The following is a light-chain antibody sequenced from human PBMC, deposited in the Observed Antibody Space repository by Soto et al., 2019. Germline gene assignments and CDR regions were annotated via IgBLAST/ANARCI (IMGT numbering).Light chain of an antibody. CDR2: GAS. V-gene: IGKV3-20*01. CDR1: QSVSRY. CDR3: QQYGSSPTT. Sequence: AQCKGAVSVGRGKITKNSFRASQSVSRYLAWYQQTPGQAPRLLIFGASSRATGIPGRFSGSGSGTDFTLTISRLEAEDSAVYHCQQYGSSPTTFGQGTKVDI. J-gene: IGKJ1*01.